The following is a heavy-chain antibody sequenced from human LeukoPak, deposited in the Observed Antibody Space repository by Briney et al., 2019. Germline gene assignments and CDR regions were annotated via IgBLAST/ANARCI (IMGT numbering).Heavy chain of an antibody. V-gene: IGHV3-30*18. D-gene: IGHD6-25*01. CDR3: AKAVRLAAPDY. Sequence: QPGGSLTLSCAASGFTFNSFGMHWVRQAPGKGLEWVALISFDETTKYYADSLKGRFTISRDNSKNMIYLQMNSVRDEDMAVYYCAKAVRLAAPDYWGQGTLVTVSS. CDR2: ISFDETTK. J-gene: IGHJ4*02. CDR1: GFTFNSFG.